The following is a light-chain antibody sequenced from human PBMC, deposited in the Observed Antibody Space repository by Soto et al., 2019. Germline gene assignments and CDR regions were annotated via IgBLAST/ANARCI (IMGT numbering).Light chain of an antibody. J-gene: IGLJ3*02. CDR3: AARDDSLSGHWV. CDR1: SSNIGGTT. V-gene: IGLV1-47*01. Sequence: QSVLTQPPSLSGTPGQRVTISCSGSSSNIGGTTVHWYQHLPGTAPKLLIYRSNQRPSGVPDRFSGSKSGTSASLAISGLRSEDEADYYCAARDDSLSGHWVFGGGTKLTVL. CDR2: RSN.